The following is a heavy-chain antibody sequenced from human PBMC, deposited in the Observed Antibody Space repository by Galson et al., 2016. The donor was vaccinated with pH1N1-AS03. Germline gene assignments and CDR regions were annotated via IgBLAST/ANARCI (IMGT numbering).Heavy chain of an antibody. D-gene: IGHD2/OR15-2a*01. J-gene: IGHJ4*02. CDR3: ARDRYRDTSTDFYESAY. CDR2: VIPLSGTT. Sequence: SVKVSCKASGGTFATFAVSWVRQARGQGLEWMGGVIPLSGTTNYAQKFQGRVTITADDSTGTAYMELSSLRSDDTAVYYCARDRYRDTSTDFYESAYWGQGTLVTVSS. CDR1: GGTFATFA. V-gene: IGHV1-69*13.